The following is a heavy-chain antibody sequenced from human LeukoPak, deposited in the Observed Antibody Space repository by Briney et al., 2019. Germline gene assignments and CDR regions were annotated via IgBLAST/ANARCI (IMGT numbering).Heavy chain of an antibody. Sequence: GRSLRLSCAASGFTFSTYGIHWVRQAPDKGLEWVALISYDGSNKYYADSVKGRFTISRDNSKNTLYLQMNSLRAEDTAVYYCARDNVEDYWGQGTLVTVSS. CDR1: GFTFSTYG. CDR2: ISYDGSNK. J-gene: IGHJ4*02. D-gene: IGHD3-16*01. V-gene: IGHV3-30*03. CDR3: ARDNVEDY.